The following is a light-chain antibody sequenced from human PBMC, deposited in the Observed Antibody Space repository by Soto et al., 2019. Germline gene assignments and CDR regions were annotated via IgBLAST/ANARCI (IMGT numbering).Light chain of an antibody. CDR2: RNN. V-gene: IGLV1-47*01. CDR3: SAWDDSLSVL. Sequence: QSVLTQPPSASGTPGQRVTISCSGSSSNIGSNYVYWYQQLPRTAPNLLIYRNNQRPSVVPDRFSGSKAGTSSSLAIRGLRSEDEAYYYCSAWDDSLSVLFGGGTKLTVL. CDR1: SSNIGSNY. J-gene: IGLJ2*01.